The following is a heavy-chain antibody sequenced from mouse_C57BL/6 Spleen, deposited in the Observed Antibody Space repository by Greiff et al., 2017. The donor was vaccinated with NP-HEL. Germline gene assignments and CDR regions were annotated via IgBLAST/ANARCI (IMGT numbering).Heavy chain of an antibody. Sequence: QVQLQQPGAELVRPGSSVKLSCKASGYTFTSYWMHWVKQRPIQGLEWIGNIDPSDSETHYNQKFKDKATLTVDKSSSTAYMQLSSLTSEDSAVCYCARGDYYGSSYGGFDYWGQGTTLTVSS. CDR2: IDPSDSET. D-gene: IGHD1-1*01. V-gene: IGHV1-52*01. J-gene: IGHJ2*01. CDR3: ARGDYYGSSYGGFDY. CDR1: GYTFTSYW.